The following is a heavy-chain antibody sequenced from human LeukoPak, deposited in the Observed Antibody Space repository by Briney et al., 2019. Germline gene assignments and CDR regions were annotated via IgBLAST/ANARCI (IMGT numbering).Heavy chain of an antibody. D-gene: IGHD6-13*01. CDR2: ITPILGTA. CDR1: GGTFSTYA. Sequence: GASVKVSCKASGGTFSTYAISWVRQAPGQGLEWMGGITPILGTANYAQKFQGRVTINADQSTSTAYMELSSLRSEDTAVYYCATEYSSSWYHYYYFDYWGQGTLVTVSP. J-gene: IGHJ4*02. CDR3: ATEYSSSWYHYYYFDY. V-gene: IGHV1-69*10.